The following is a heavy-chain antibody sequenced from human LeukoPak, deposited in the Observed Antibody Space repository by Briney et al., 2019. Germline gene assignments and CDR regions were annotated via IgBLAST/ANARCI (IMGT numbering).Heavy chain of an antibody. CDR2: IWHDGDRK. J-gene: IGHJ4*02. V-gene: IGHV3-33*06. CDR3: ANALDSWELIFDY. D-gene: IGHD1-26*01. CDR1: GFTFSTYG. Sequence: GGSLRLSCAASGFTFSTYGMHWVRQAPGKGLEWVAIIWHDGDRKYYGDSVKGRFTISRDNSKNMLYLEMNSLRADDTAVYYCANALDSWELIFDYWGQGTLVTVSS.